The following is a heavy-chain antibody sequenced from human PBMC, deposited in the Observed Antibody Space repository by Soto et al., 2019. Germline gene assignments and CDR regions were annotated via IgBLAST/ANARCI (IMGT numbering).Heavy chain of an antibody. J-gene: IGHJ4*02. CDR3: ARDLSFNSEL. V-gene: IGHV3-53*01. CDR1: GVTVWSSY. D-gene: IGHD1-1*01. CDR2: IYSGGGT. Sequence: PGGSLRLSCAASGVTVWSSYMNGVRQAPGKGLEWVSVIYSGGGTYYADSVKGRFTISRDNSKNTLYLQMNSLRAEDTAVYYCARDLSFNSELWGQGTLVTVSS.